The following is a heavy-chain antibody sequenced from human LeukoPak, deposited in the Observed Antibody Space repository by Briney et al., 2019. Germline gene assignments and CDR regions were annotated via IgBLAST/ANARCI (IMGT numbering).Heavy chain of an antibody. V-gene: IGHV3-74*01. CDR2: INSDGSTT. J-gene: IGHJ3*02. D-gene: IGHD2-2*01. Sequence: AWTLRLSCAASGFTFSRYWMYWVRQPPGKGLVGVSRINSDGSTTSYADSVKGRCSISRDKAKNTLYLEMNRLRAEDTAVYYCARSPVEVDGFDIWGQGTMVTVSS. CDR3: ARSPVEVDGFDI. CDR1: GFTFSRYW.